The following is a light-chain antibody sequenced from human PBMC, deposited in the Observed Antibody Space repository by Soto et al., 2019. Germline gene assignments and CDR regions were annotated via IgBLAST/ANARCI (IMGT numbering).Light chain of an antibody. CDR2: DAS. V-gene: IGKV1-5*01. Sequence: DIQMGQSPSTLAASVGYRITITCRASQSISSWLAWYQQKPGKAPKLLIYDASSLESGVPSRFSGSGSGTEFTLTISSLQPDDFATYYCQQYNSYSWTFGQGTKVDNK. CDR3: QQYNSYSWT. J-gene: IGKJ1*01. CDR1: QSISSW.